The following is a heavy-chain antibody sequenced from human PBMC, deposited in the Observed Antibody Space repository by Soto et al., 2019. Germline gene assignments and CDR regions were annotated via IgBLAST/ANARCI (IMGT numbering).Heavy chain of an antibody. CDR3: AKPWVPSIPDRAPRFDY. CDR1: EFTFSTYA. D-gene: IGHD6-6*01. CDR2: ISDSGDIT. Sequence: PVGSLRFSCADSEFTFSTYAMTWVHQAPGRGLQWVATISDSGDITYYADSVKGRFTISRDNSRNTLYLQMNNLRAEDTALYYCAKPWVPSIPDRAPRFDYWGRGTLVTVPS. J-gene: IGHJ4*02. V-gene: IGHV3-23*01.